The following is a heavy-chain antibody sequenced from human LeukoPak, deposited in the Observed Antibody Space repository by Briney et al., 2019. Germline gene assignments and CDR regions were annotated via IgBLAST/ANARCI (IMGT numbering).Heavy chain of an antibody. CDR1: GFTFSSSS. CDR3: ARVGATRVSDY. D-gene: IGHD1-26*01. J-gene: IGHJ4*02. V-gene: IGHV3-21*01. CDR2: VSGSSSYI. Sequence: GGSLRLSCAASGFTFSSSSMNWVRQAPGKGLEWVSSVSGSSSYIYYADSVKGRFTISRDNAKNSLYLQMNSLRAEDTAVYYCARVGATRVSDYWGQGTLVTVSS.